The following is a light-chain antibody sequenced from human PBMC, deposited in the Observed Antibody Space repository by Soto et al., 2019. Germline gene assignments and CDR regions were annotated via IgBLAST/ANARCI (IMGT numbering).Light chain of an antibody. J-gene: IGKJ1*01. CDR3: QQYGDSPT. CDR2: DAS. Sequence: IVLTHAPGTLSFSPGERATLSFRASQSISSNYVAWYQQKPGQAPRLLIYDASSRATGIPNRFSGSGSGTDFTLTISRLEPEDFAVFYCQQYGDSPTFGQGTKVDIK. CDR1: QSISSNY. V-gene: IGKV3-20*01.